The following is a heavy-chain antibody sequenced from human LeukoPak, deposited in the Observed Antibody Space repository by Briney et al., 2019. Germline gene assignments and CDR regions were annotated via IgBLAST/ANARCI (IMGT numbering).Heavy chain of an antibody. CDR1: GFTFSSYG. CDR3: AKDRLAIRIAAAGLIDY. V-gene: IGHV3-30*18. CDR2: ISYDGSNK. Sequence: SGGSLRLSCAASGFTFSSYGMHWVRQAPGKGLEWVAVISYDGSNKYYADSVKGRFTISRDNSKNTLYLQMNSLRAEDTAVYYCAKDRLAIRIAAAGLIDYWGQGTLVTVSS. D-gene: IGHD6-13*01. J-gene: IGHJ4*02.